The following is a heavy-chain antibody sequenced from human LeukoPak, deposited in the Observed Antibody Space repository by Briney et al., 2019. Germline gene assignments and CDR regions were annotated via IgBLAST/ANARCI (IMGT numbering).Heavy chain of an antibody. CDR2: FYHSGST. Sequence: SETLSLTCSVSGGFNTHHYWSWIRQPPWKGLEWIGYFYHSGSTNYNPSLKSRVTISVDTSKNHFSLKLSSVTAADTAVYYCARGQWLPVFDFWGQGTLVTVSS. CDR3: ARGQWLPVFDF. CDR1: GGFNTHHY. J-gene: IGHJ4*02. D-gene: IGHD3-22*01. V-gene: IGHV4-59*11.